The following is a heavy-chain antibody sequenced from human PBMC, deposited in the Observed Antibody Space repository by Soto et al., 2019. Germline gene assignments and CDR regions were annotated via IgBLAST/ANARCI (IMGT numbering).Heavy chain of an antibody. Sequence: QVQLQESGPGLVKPSQTLSLTCTVSGGSISSGGYYWSWIRQPPGKGLEWIGYIYYSGSTYYNPSLKSRVTISVDTSKHQFSLKLRSVTAADTAVYYCAISSGYADWFDPWGQGTLVTVSS. D-gene: IGHD3-22*01. J-gene: IGHJ5*02. CDR3: AISSGYADWFDP. V-gene: IGHV4-31*03. CDR1: GGSISSGGYY. CDR2: IYYSGST.